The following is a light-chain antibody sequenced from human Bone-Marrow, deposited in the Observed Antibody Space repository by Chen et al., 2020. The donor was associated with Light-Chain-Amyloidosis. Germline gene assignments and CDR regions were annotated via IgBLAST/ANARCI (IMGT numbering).Light chain of an antibody. Sequence: SYELTQPPSVSVSPGQTAMITCSGDSLPTKYAYWYQQKPGQAPVLVIHRDTERPSGISEGFEGSSSGTTATLTISGVQAEDEADYHCQSADSSGTYEVIFGGGTKLTVL. CDR2: RDT. J-gene: IGLJ2*01. V-gene: IGLV3-25*03. CDR1: SLPTKY. CDR3: QSADSSGTYEVI.